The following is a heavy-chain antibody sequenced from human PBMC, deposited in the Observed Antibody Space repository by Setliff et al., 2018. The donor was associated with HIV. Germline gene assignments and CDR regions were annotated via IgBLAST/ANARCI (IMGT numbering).Heavy chain of an antibody. J-gene: IGHJ4*02. Sequence: PSETLSLTCNVSGDSISSSSHYWGWIRQPPGKGLEWIGSIYYRGSTYYNPSLKSRLTISVDMSKNQFSLKLRSVTAADTAAYFCARSITRVRGIRQDYFDYWGQGTLVTVSS. D-gene: IGHD3-10*01. CDR3: ARSITRVRGIRQDYFDY. CDR1: GDSISSSSHY. V-gene: IGHV4-39*07. CDR2: IYYRGST.